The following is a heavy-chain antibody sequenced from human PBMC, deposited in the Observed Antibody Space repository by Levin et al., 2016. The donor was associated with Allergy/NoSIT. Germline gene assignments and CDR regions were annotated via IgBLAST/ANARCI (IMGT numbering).Heavy chain of an antibody. J-gene: IGHJ4*02. CDR1: GFTFTNYA. V-gene: IGHV3-30*04. CDR3: ARGAPYIVVVTAPIDY. Sequence: GGSLRLSCVASGFTFTNYAFHWVRQAPGKGLEWVADISYDGTNKYYADSVKGRFTISRDNSKNTLYLQMNSLRAEDTAVYYCARGAPYIVVVTAPIDYWGQGTLVTVSS. CDR2: ISYDGTNK. D-gene: IGHD2-21*02.